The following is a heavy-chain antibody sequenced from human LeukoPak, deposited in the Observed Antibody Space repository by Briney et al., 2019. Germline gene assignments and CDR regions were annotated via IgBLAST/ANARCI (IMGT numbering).Heavy chain of an antibody. CDR1: GYTFTSYY. CDR3: ARRVTPSINYYYYGMDV. D-gene: IGHD4-23*01. CDR2: INPSGGST. J-gene: IGHJ6*02. V-gene: IGHV1-46*01. Sequence: ASVKVSCKASGYTFTSYYMHWVRQAPGQGLEWMGIINPSGGSTSYAQKFQGRVTISVDTSKNQFSLKLSSVTAADTAVYYCARRVTPSINYYYYGMDVWGQGTTVTVSS.